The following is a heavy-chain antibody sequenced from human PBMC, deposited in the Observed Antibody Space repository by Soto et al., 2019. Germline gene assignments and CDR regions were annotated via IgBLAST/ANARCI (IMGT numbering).Heavy chain of an antibody. CDR1: GFTFGDYA. V-gene: IGHV3-49*03. J-gene: IGHJ4*02. Sequence: GGSLRLSCTASGFTFGDYAMSWFRQAPGKGLEWVGFIRSKAYGGTTEYAASVKGRFTISRDDSKSIAYLQMNSLKTEDTAVYYCTRDRLADYIWGSYRYTWDNFDYWGQGTLVTVSS. CDR2: IRSKAYGGTT. D-gene: IGHD3-16*02. CDR3: TRDRLADYIWGSYRYTWDNFDY.